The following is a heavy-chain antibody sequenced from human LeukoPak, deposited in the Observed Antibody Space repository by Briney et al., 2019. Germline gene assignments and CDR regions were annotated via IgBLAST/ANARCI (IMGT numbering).Heavy chain of an antibody. CDR3: ARDYDSSGYYLGGGY. D-gene: IGHD3-22*01. CDR2: ISSSGSTI. V-gene: IGHV3-11*01. CDR1: GFTFSDYY. J-gene: IGHJ4*02. Sequence: GGPLRLSCAASGFTFSDYYMSWIRQAPGKGLEWVSYISSSGSTIYYADSVKGRFTISRDNAKNSLYLQMNSLRAEDTAVYYCARDYDSSGYYLGGGYWGQGTLVTVSS.